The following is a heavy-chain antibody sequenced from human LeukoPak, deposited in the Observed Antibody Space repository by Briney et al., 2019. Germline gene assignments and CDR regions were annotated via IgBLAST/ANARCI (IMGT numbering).Heavy chain of an antibody. V-gene: IGHV4-30-2*01. CDR2: IYHSGST. D-gene: IGHD6-13*01. Sequence: PSQTLSLTCAVSGGSISSGGYSWSWIRQPPGKGLEWIGYIYHSGSTYYNPSLKSRVTISVDRSKNQFSLKLSSVTAADTAVYYCASWIEQLVPTSAFDIWGQGTMVTVSS. J-gene: IGHJ3*02. CDR1: GGSISSGGYS. CDR3: ASWIEQLVPTSAFDI.